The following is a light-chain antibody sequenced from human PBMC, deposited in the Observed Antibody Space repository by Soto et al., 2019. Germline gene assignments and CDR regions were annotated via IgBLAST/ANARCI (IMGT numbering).Light chain of an antibody. V-gene: IGKV3-15*01. Sequence: IVMTQSPGTLSVSPGERANLSCRASQGVSSDLAWYQQNPGQAPRLLIYGPSTRATGIPARFSGSGSGTEFTLTISSLQSKDFSVYYCQQYNNWPRTFGQGTKVEIK. J-gene: IGKJ1*01. CDR2: GPS. CDR1: QGVSSD. CDR3: QQYNNWPRT.